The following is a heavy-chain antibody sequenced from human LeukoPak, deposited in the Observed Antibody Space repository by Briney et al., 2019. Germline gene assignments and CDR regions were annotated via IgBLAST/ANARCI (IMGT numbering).Heavy chain of an antibody. Sequence: GGSLRLSCAASGFTFSSYAMTWVRQAPGKGLQWVSTISVSGENTYYADSVKGRFTISRDISKSTLYLQMNSLRDEDTALYYCAKYGSGTYYDGLHWGQGTLVTVSS. V-gene: IGHV3-23*01. CDR3: AKYGSGTYYDGLH. D-gene: IGHD3-10*01. J-gene: IGHJ4*02. CDR1: GFTFSSYA. CDR2: ISVSGENT.